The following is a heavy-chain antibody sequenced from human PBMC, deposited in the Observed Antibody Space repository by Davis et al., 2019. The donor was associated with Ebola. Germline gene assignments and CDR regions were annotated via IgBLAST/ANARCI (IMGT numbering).Heavy chain of an antibody. CDR2: ISYDGSNK. J-gene: IGHJ4*02. Sequence: PGGSLRLSCAASGFTFSSYAMHWVRQAPGKGLEWVAVISYDGSNKYYADSVKGRFTISRDNSKNTLYLQMNSLRAEDTAVYYCARADGYNTINYFDYWGQGTLVTVSS. CDR3: ARADGYNTINYFDY. D-gene: IGHD5-24*01. CDR1: GFTFSSYA. V-gene: IGHV3-30-3*01.